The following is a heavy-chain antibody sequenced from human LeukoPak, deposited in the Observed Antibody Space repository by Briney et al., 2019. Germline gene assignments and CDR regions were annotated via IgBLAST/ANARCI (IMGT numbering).Heavy chain of an antibody. CDR3: AASTGWFGDD. D-gene: IGHD6-19*01. J-gene: IGHJ4*02. V-gene: IGHV3-7*01. CDR1: GFTFSNYW. CDR2: INQDGSVK. Sequence: GGSLRLSCVASGFTFSNYWMTWVRQAPGKGLEWVANINQDGSVKNYVDSVKDRFSISRDDAKNSLYLQMNSLRAEDTAVYYCAASTGWFGDDWGQGTLVTVSS.